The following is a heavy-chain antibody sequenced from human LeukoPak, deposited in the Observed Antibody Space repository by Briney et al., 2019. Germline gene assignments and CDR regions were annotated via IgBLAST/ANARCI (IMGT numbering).Heavy chain of an antibody. CDR2: ISSSSSYI. J-gene: IGHJ4*02. V-gene: IGHV3-21*01. CDR1: GFTFSSYS. Sequence: GGSLRLSCAASGFTFSSYSMNWVRQAPGKGLEWVSSISSSSSYIYYADPVKGRFTISRDNAKNSLYLQVNSLRAEDTAGYYCARANRYFDWLLDNWGQGTLVTVSS. D-gene: IGHD3-9*01. CDR3: ARANRYFDWLLDN.